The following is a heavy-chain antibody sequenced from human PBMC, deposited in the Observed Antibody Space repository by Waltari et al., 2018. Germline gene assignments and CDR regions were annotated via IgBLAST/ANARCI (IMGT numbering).Heavy chain of an antibody. CDR2: ISYDGSNK. V-gene: IGHV3-30-3*01. J-gene: IGHJ5*02. CDR3: ARERAAFDP. CDR1: GFTFSSHA. D-gene: IGHD2-15*01. Sequence: QVQLVESGGGVVQPGRSLSLSSAASGFTFSSHAMHWVRQAPGKGLEWVAVISYDGSNKYYADSVKGRFTISRDNSKNTLYLQMNSLRAEDTAVYYCARERAAFDPWGQGTLVTVSS.